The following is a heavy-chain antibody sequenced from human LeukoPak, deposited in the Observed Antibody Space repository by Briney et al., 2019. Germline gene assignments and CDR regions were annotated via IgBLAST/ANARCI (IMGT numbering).Heavy chain of an antibody. D-gene: IGHD3-22*01. Sequence: PGGSLRLSCAASGFTFSKYAMSWVRQAPGKGLEWVAVIYTGGSTYYADSVKGRFTISRDNSKNTLYLQMNSLRVEDTAVYYCARDGDDTSGYFSPFDYWGQGTLVTVSS. CDR1: GFTFSKYA. V-gene: IGHV3-53*01. CDR3: ARDGDDTSGYFSPFDY. CDR2: IYTGGST. J-gene: IGHJ4*02.